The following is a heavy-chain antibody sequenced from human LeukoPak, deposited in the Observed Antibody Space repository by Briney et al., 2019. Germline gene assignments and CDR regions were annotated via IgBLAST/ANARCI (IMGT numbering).Heavy chain of an antibody. CDR2: ISYDGRQK. D-gene: IGHD6-13*01. CDR1: GFTFNNFA. Sequence: PGGSLRLSCAASGFTFNNFALHWVRQAPGKGLEWVAVISYDGRQKYYADSVKGRFTISRDNSKNALYLQVNTLRAEDTAVYYCAREGFSRGYYQYYYMDVWGKGTTVTVSS. V-gene: IGHV3-30*04. CDR3: AREGFSRGYYQYYYMDV. J-gene: IGHJ6*03.